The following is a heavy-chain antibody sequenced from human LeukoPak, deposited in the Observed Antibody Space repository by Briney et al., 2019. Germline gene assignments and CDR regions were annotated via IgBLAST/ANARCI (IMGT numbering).Heavy chain of an antibody. CDR3: ARLAGIAAAGTMGDY. CDR2: INPNSGGT. CDR1: GYTFTGYY. Sequence: ASVKVSCKASGYTFTGYYMHWVRQAPGQGLECMGRINPNSGGTNYAQKFQGRVTMTRDTSISTAYMELSRLRSDDTAAYYCARLAGIAAAGTMGDYWGQGTLVTVSS. J-gene: IGHJ4*02. V-gene: IGHV1-2*06. D-gene: IGHD6-13*01.